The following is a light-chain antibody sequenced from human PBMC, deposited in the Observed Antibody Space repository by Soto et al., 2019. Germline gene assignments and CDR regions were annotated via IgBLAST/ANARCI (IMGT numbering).Light chain of an antibody. Sequence: EIVMTQSPATLSVSPGERATLSCRASQSVSSNLAWYQQKPGQAPRLLIYGASTRAPGIPARFSGSGSGTEFTLTISSLQSEYFAVYYCQQYNNRLSPFGQGTKLEIK. V-gene: IGKV3-15*01. CDR3: QQYNNRLSP. CDR1: QSVSSN. J-gene: IGKJ2*01. CDR2: GAS.